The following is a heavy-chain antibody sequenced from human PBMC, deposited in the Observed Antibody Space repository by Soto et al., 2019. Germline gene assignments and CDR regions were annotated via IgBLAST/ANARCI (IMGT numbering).Heavy chain of an antibody. CDR2: INHSGST. CDR3: VRGMVRGVMTTYYYGMDV. D-gene: IGHD3-10*01. J-gene: IGHJ6*02. Sequence: SETLSLTCTVSNGSISNYYWTWIRQPPGKGLEWIGEINHSGSTNYNPSLKSRVTISVDMSKNQFSLKLTSVTAADTAVYYCVRGMVRGVMTTYYYGMDVWGQGTTVTVS. CDR1: NGSISNYY. V-gene: IGHV4-34*01.